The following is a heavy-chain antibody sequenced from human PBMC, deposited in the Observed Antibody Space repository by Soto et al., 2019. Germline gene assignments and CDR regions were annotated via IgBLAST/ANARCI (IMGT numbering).Heavy chain of an antibody. Sequence: QVQLQESGPGLVKPSETLSLTCTVSGDSISTNYWSWIRQPPGKGMGWIGNIYYSGSTNYNPYPKCRVTISLDTSMIAFSLKLSSVTAAGTAVYYCARTRRWLSFDSWGPGALGTVSS. V-gene: IGHV4-59*01. D-gene: IGHD3-22*01. CDR1: GDSISTNY. CDR3: ARTRRWLSFDS. J-gene: IGHJ4*02. CDR2: IYYSGST.